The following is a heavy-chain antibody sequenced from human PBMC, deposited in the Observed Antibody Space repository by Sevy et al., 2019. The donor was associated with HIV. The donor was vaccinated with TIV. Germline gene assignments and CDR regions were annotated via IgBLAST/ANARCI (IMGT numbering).Heavy chain of an antibody. D-gene: IGHD3-22*01. J-gene: IGHJ4*02. CDR1: GYSVTSHW. CDR2: IYPDDSDT. CDR3: ATSRSGYFDSSGYYIY. Sequence: GESLKISCKGSGYSVTSHWIGWVRHMPGKGLEWMGIIYPDDSDTRYSPSFQGQVTFSADKSIITAYLQWSSLKASDTAMYYCATSRSGYFDSSGYYIYWGQGTLVTVSS. V-gene: IGHV5-51*01.